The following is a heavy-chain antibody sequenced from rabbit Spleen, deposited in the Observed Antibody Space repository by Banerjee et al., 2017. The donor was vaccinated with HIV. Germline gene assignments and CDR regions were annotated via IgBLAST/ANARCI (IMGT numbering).Heavy chain of an antibody. CDR2: IDTGSSGFT. D-gene: IGHD8-1*01. CDR3: ARDTGTSFSTYGMDL. CDR1: GVSFSGDSY. V-gene: IGHV1S40*01. J-gene: IGHJ6*01. Sequence: QSLEESGGDLVKPEGSLTLTCTASGVSFSGDSYMCWVRQAPGRGLEWIACIDTGSSGFTYFASWAKGRFTISKTSSTTVTLQMTSLTAADTATYFCARDTGTSFSTYGMDLWGQGTLVTVS.